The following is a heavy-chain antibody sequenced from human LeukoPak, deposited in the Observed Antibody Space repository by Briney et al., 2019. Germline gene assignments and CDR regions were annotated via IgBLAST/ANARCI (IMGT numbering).Heavy chain of an antibody. Sequence: GRSLRLSCAASGFTFSSYAMHRVRQAPGKGLEWVVVISYDGSNKYYADSVKGRFTISRDNSKNTLYLQMNSLRAEDTAVYYCAREYYDILTGYTDDAFDIWGQGTMVTVSS. CDR1: GFTFSSYA. J-gene: IGHJ3*02. CDR3: AREYYDILTGYTDDAFDI. V-gene: IGHV3-30*04. CDR2: ISYDGSNK. D-gene: IGHD3-9*01.